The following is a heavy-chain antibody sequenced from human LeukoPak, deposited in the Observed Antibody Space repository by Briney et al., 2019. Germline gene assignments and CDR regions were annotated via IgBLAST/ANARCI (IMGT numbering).Heavy chain of an antibody. V-gene: IGHV4-38-2*02. CDR3: AKDTYDSRGYYPWDH. Sequence: SETLSLTCSVSGYSISSGYYWGWIRQPPGKGLEWIGSSNHSGSSYYNPSLKSRVTILADTSRNQFSLKLTSVTVADTAVYYCAKDTYDSRGYYPWDHWGQGTLVTVSS. D-gene: IGHD3-22*01. CDR2: SNHSGSS. J-gene: IGHJ4*02. CDR1: GYSISSGYY.